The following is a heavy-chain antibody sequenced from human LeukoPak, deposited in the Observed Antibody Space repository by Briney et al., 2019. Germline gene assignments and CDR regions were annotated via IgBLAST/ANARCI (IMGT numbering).Heavy chain of an antibody. J-gene: IGHJ4*02. CDR3: AKGASLGYCSGANCYSAY. V-gene: IGHV3-64D*09. Sequence: GGSLRLSCSASGFTFNSYSMHWVRQGPGKGLEYVSGISSNGRSTYEADSVKGRFTISRDNSKNTLYLQMSSLRAEDTAVYYCAKGASLGYCSGANCYSAYWGQGTQVTVSS. D-gene: IGHD2-15*01. CDR1: GFTFNSYS. CDR2: ISSNGRST.